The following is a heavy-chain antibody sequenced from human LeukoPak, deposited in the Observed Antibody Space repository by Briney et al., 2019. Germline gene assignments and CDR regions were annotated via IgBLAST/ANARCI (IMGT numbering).Heavy chain of an antibody. V-gene: IGHV4-38-2*01. D-gene: IGHD3-3*01. Sequence: KASETLSLTCAVSGYSISSGYYWGWIRQPPGKGLEWIGSIYHSGSTYYNPSLKSRVTISADTSKNQFSLKLSSVTAADTAVYYCARRHYDFWSDYDFDYWGQGTLVTVSS. CDR3: ARRHYDFWSDYDFDY. CDR2: IYHSGST. J-gene: IGHJ4*02. CDR1: GYSISSGYY.